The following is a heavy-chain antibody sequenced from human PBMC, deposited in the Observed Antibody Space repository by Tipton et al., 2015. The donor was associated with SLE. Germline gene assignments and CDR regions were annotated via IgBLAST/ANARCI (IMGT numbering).Heavy chain of an antibody. CDR3: ARLSTDYADRSGYGYFDH. J-gene: IGHJ4*02. V-gene: IGHV4-59*08. D-gene: IGHD3-22*01. Sequence: TLSLTCTVSGGSISSYYWSWIRQPPGKGLEWIGNIYHTGTTYYIPSLKSRVTISIDTSKSNFSLKMTAVTAADTAVYYCARLSTDYADRSGYGYFDHWGQGTLVTVSS. CDR1: GGSISSYY. CDR2: IYHTGTT.